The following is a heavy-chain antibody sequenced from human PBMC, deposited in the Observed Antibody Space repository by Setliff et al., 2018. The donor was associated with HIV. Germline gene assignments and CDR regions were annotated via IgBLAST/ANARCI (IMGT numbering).Heavy chain of an antibody. J-gene: IGHJ4*02. CDR1: GFTFSSYG. D-gene: IGHD3-10*01. Sequence: PGGSLRLSCAASGFTFSSYGMHWVRQAPGKGLEWVAVISYDGSNKYYADSVKGRFTISRDNSKNTLYLQMNSLRAEDTAVYYCAKELYYYGSGSYYIPGLFDYWGQGTLVTVSS. V-gene: IGHV3-30*18. CDR3: AKELYYYGSGSYYIPGLFDY. CDR2: ISYDGSNK.